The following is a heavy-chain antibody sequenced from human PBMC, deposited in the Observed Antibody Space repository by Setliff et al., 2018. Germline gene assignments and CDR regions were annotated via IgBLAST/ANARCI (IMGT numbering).Heavy chain of an antibody. CDR3: ARAVGSSSGWYNYYYYMDV. Sequence: GGSLRLSCTASGFTFSNYAMTWVRQPPGKGLEWVSTISSGSTYYADSVKGRFTISRDNAKNSLYLQMNSLRVEDTAVYYFARAVGSSSGWYNYYYYMDVWGKGTTVTVSS. CDR2: ISSGST. CDR1: GFTFSNYA. V-gene: IGHV3-21*04. J-gene: IGHJ6*03. D-gene: IGHD6-19*01.